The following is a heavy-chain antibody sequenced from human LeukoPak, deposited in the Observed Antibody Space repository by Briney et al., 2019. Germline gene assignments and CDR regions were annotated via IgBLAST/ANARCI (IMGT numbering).Heavy chain of an antibody. CDR3: STSDTSMVNYFDY. D-gene: IGHD5-18*01. CDR1: GFTFTNAW. Sequence: GRSLRLSCAASGFTFTNAWVNWVRQAPGKGLEWVGRIKSKSDDGATDYAPPVKGRFTISRDDSKNTLYLQMNSLTTEDTAVYYCSTSDTSMVNYFDYWGQGTLVTVSS. CDR2: IKSKSDDGAT. V-gene: IGHV3-15*01. J-gene: IGHJ4*02.